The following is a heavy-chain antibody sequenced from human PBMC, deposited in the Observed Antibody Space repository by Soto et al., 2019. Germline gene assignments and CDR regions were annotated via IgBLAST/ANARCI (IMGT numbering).Heavy chain of an antibody. Sequence: SETLSLTCTVSGGSISSYYWSWIRQPPGKGLEWIGYIYYSGSTNYNPSLKSRVTISVDTSKNQFSLKLSSVTAADTAVYYCARSSPMVRGVMVSYMDVWGQGTTVTVSS. CDR3: ARSSPMVRGVMVSYMDV. J-gene: IGHJ6*02. CDR1: GGSISSYY. CDR2: IYYSGST. D-gene: IGHD3-10*01. V-gene: IGHV4-59*01.